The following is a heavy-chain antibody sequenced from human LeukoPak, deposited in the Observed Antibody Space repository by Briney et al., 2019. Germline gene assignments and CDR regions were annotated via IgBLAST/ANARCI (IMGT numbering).Heavy chain of an antibody. J-gene: IGHJ6*03. CDR3: GRDRCSGGRCNSLSVGYLDV. D-gene: IGHD2-15*01. CDR2: ISSSSTTI. Sequence: HAGGSLRLSCAASGFTFSSYSMNWVRQAPGKGLEWVSYISSSSTTIYYADSVKGRFTISKDNAKNSLYLQMNSLRAEDTAVYYCGRDRCSGGRCNSLSVGYLDVWGKGTTVTVSS. CDR1: GFTFSSYS. V-gene: IGHV3-48*01.